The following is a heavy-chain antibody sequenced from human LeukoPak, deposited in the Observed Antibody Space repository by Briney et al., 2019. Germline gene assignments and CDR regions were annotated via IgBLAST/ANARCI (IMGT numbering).Heavy chain of an antibody. J-gene: IGHJ4*02. D-gene: IGHD2-15*01. V-gene: IGHV4-59*10. CDR1: GGSFSGYY. CDR2: IYTSGTT. CDR3: ARGQGHCSGGTCYSKWVDY. Sequence: PSETLSLTCAVYGGSFSGYYWSWIRQPAGKGLEWIGRIYTSGTTNYNPSLKSRVTMSVDTSKNQFSLRLRSVTAADTAVYYCARGQGHCSGGTCYSKWVDYWGQGTLVTVSS.